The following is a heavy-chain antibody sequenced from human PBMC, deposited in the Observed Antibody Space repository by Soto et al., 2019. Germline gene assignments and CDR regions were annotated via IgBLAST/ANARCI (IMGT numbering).Heavy chain of an antibody. D-gene: IGHD4-17*01. CDR3: ARVMTTVVTPSPDAFEI. J-gene: IGHJ3*02. CDR2: INPNSGGT. V-gene: IGHV1-2*02. CDR1: GYPFTGYY. Sequence: ASVKVSCKASGYPFTGYYMHWVRQAPGQGLEWMGWINPNSGGTNYAQKFQGRVTMTRDTSISTAYMELSRLRSDDTAVYYCARVMTTVVTPSPDAFEIWGQGAMVTVSS.